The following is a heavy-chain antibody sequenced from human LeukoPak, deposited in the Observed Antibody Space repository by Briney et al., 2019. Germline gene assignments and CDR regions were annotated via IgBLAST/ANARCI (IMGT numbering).Heavy chain of an antibody. CDR1: GGSFSGYY. J-gene: IGHJ6*04. D-gene: IGHD3-22*01. V-gene: IGHV4-34*01. CDR3: ASHYYYDSSGLMDV. CDR2: INHSGST. Sequence: SETLSLTCAVYGGSFSGYYWSWIRQPPGKGLEWIGEINHSGSTNYNPSLKSRVTISVDTSKNQFSLKLSSVTAADTAVYYCASHYYYDSSGLMDVWGIGTTVTVSS.